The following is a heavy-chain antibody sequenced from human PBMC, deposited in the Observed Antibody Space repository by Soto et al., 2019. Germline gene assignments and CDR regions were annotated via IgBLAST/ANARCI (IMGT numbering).Heavy chain of an antibody. Sequence: GASVKVSCKASGGTFSSYAISWVRQAPGQGLEWMGIINPSGGSTSYAQKFQGRVTMTRDTSTSTVYMELSSLRSEDTAVYYCARGLTTGGYFDYWGQGTLVTVSS. V-gene: IGHV1-46*01. CDR1: GGTFSSYA. CDR2: INPSGGST. CDR3: ARGLTTGGYFDY. D-gene: IGHD4-4*01. J-gene: IGHJ4*02.